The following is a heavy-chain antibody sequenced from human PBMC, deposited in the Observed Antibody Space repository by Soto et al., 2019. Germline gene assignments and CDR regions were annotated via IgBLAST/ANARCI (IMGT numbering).Heavy chain of an antibody. Sequence: SETLSLTCTVSGGSIISNDYYCGWIRQPPGKGLEWIGCMYYSGSTYYNPSLKSRVTISVETSKNQFSLKLTSVTAADTAVYYCARHGETAMLWVAFDMWGQGTMVTVSS. D-gene: IGHD5-18*01. J-gene: IGHJ3*02. V-gene: IGHV4-39*01. CDR3: ARHGETAMLWVAFDM. CDR2: MYYSGST. CDR1: GGSIISNDYY.